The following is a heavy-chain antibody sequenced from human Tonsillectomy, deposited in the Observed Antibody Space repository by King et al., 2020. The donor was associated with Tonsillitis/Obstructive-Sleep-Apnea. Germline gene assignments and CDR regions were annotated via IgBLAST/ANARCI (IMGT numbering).Heavy chain of an antibody. J-gene: IGHJ6*04. CDR1: GGTSSKYG. D-gene: IGHD2-2*02. Sequence: QLVQSGAEVKKPGSSVKVSCKTFGGTSSKYGISWVRQAPGQGLEWMGGVIPFLGTTDYAQKFQGRVTITADKSTSTVYMELSSLRSEDTAVYYCARGACISCYKYYGVDVWGKGTTVTVSS. CDR2: VIPFLGTT. CDR3: ARGACISCYKYYGVDV. V-gene: IGHV1-69*10.